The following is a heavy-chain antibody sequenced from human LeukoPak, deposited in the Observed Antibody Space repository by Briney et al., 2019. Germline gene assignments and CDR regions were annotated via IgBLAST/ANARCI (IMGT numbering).Heavy chain of an antibody. D-gene: IGHD5-24*01. CDR1: GYTFTSYY. J-gene: IGHJ4*02. V-gene: IGHV1-46*01. CDR2: INPSGGST. CDR3: ARDHSDGYNLIGALDY. Sequence: ASVKVSCKASGYTFTSYYMHWVRQAPGQGLEWRGIINPSGGSTSYAQKFQGRVTMTRDMSASTVYMELSSLRSEDTAVYYCARDHSDGYNLIGALDYWGQGTLVTVSS.